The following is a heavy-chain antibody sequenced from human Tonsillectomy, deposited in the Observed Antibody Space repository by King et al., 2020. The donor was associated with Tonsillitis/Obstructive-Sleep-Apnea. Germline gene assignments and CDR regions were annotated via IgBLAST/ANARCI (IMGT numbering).Heavy chain of an antibody. CDR1: GYTFTSYD. J-gene: IGHJ1*01. CDR3: ARDYYDSSGYYHGYFQH. CDR2: SRPNNGDT. V-gene: IGHV1-18*01. Sequence: QLVQSGAEVKKPGASVKVSCKASGYTFTSYDITWVRQAPGQGLEWMGWSRPNNGDTNYPQKLQGRVTMTSDTSTNTAYMELRSLRSDDTAVYYCARDYYDSSGYYHGYFQHWGQGTLVTVSS. D-gene: IGHD3-22*01.